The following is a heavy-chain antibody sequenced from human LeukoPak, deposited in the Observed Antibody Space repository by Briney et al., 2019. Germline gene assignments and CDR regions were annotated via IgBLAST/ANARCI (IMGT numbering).Heavy chain of an antibody. J-gene: IGHJ4*02. Sequence: PGGSLRLSWAASGFTFSSYAMHWVRQAPGKGLEWVAVISYDGSNKYYADPVTRRFTISRDNSKHTLYLQMTSLRAEDTAVYYCASDIVVVPAATDYWGQGTLVTVSS. CDR1: GFTFSSYA. CDR2: ISYDGSNK. D-gene: IGHD2-2*01. CDR3: ASDIVVVPAATDY. V-gene: IGHV3-30-3*01.